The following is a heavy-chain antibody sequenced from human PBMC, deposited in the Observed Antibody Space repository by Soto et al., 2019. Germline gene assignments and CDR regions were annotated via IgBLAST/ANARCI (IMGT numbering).Heavy chain of an antibody. CDR2: IYYSGST. CDR1: GGSLSRGCYY. J-gene: IGHJ4*02. CDR3: ARASGYSSSSPFDY. V-gene: IGHV4-31*03. Sequence: TLSLACTVSGGSLSRGCYYWSWIRQHPGKGLEWIGYIYYSGSTYYNPSLKSRVTISLDTSKNQFSLKLSSVTSEDTAVYYCARASGYSSSSPFDYWGQGTLVTGLL. D-gene: IGHD6-13*01.